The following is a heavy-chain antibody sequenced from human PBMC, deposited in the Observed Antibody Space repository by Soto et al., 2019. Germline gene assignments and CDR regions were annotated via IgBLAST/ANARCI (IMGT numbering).Heavy chain of an antibody. CDR1: GGSISSGGYY. Sequence: ASETLSLTCTVSGGSISSGGYYWSWIRQHPGKGLEWIGYIYYSGSTYYNPSLKSRVTISVDTSKNQFSLKLSSVTAADTAVYYCARGQIFGVVISYGMDVWGQGTTVTVSS. D-gene: IGHD3-3*01. V-gene: IGHV4-31*03. J-gene: IGHJ6*02. CDR2: IYYSGST. CDR3: ARGQIFGVVISYGMDV.